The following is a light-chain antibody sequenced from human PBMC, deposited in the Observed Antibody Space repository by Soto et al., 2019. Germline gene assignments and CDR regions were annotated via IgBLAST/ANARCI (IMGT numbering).Light chain of an antibody. V-gene: IGLV1-44*01. CDR3: AAWDDNLNAYV. CDR2: LGD. J-gene: IGLJ1*01. CDR1: SSNIGINT. Sequence: QSVLTQPPSTSGTPGQRVSISCSGGSSNIGINTVTWYQQLPGTAPKLLIYLGDQRASGVSDRFSGSKSGTSASLAINGLRSDDEADYYCAAWDDNLNAYVFGSGTKLTVL.